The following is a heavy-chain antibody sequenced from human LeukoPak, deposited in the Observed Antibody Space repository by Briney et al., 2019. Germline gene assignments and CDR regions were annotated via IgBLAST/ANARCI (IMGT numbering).Heavy chain of an antibody. Sequence: PSETLSLTCAVYSGSFTGYYWNWIRQSPGKGLEWIEEINHSGTTSYNPSLKSRVTISVNTSKNQFSLKLSSVSDSCTTLYYCARGFGSGWSTLFDYWGQGTLVTVSS. V-gene: IGHV4-34*01. D-gene: IGHD6-19*01. CDR3: ARGFGSGWSTLFDY. CDR2: INHSGTT. CDR1: SGSFTGYY. J-gene: IGHJ4*02.